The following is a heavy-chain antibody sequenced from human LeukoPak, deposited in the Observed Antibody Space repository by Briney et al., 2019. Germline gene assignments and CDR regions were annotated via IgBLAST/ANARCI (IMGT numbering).Heavy chain of an antibody. J-gene: IGHJ3*02. CDR1: GYTFTGYY. D-gene: IGHD2-15*01. CDR2: INPNSGGT. V-gene: IGHV1-2*02. Sequence: GASVKVSCKASGYTFTGYYMHWVRQAPGQGLEWMGWINPNSGGTNYAQKFQGRVTMTRDTSISTTSMELSGLRSDDMAVYYCARENGAYCSGGSCYDAFDIWGQGTMVTVSS. CDR3: ARENGAYCSGGSCYDAFDI.